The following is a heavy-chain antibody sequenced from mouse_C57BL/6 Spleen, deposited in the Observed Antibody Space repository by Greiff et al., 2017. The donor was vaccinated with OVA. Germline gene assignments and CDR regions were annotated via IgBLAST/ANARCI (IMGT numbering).Heavy chain of an antibody. CDR2: INPSNGGT. D-gene: IGHD1-1*01. Sequence: VQLQQPGTELVKPGASVKLSCKASGYTFTSYWMHWVKQRPGQGLEWIGNINPSNGGTNYNEKFKSKAPLTVDKSSSTAYMQLSSLTSEDSAVYYCARLNYGSSGFAYGGQGTLVTVSA. CDR1: GYTFTSYW. CDR3: ARLNYGSSGFAY. J-gene: IGHJ3*01. V-gene: IGHV1-53*01.